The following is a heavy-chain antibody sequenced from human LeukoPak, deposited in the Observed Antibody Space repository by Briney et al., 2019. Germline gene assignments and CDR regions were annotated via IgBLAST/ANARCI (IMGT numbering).Heavy chain of an antibody. J-gene: IGHJ3*01. CDR3: ARVIWELIYDGFGV. D-gene: IGHD1-26*01. Sequence: ASVKVSCKASGYTFTGYYMHWVRQAPGQGLEWMGWINPNNGGTNYAQKFQGRVTMTSDTSISTAYMELSRLRSDDTAVYYCARVIWELIYDGFGVWGQGTIVTVSS. CDR1: GYTFTGYY. V-gene: IGHV1-2*02. CDR2: INPNNGGT.